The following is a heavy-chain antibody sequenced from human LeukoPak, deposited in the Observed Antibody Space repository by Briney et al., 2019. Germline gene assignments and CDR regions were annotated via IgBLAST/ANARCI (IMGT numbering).Heavy chain of an antibody. V-gene: IGHV1-2*02. CDR3: ARGSGWYLYYFDY. J-gene: IGHJ4*02. CDR2: INPNSGGT. D-gene: IGHD6-19*01. CDR1: GYTFTGYY. Sequence: ASVKVSCKASGYTFTGYYMHWVRQAPGQGLEWMGWINPNSGGTNYAQKFQGRVTMTRDTSISTAYMELSGLRSDDTAVYYCARGSGWYLYYFDYWGQGTLVTVSS.